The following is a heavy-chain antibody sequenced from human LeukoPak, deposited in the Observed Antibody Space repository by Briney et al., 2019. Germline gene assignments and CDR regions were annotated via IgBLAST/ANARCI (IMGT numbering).Heavy chain of an antibody. CDR1: GFTFSRYG. J-gene: IGHJ4*02. V-gene: IGHV3-30*02. D-gene: IGHD1-26*01. CDR2: IRYDGSNK. Sequence: GGSLRLSCAASGFTFSRYGIHWVRQAPGKGLEWVAFIRYDGSNKYYADSVKGRFTISRDNSKNTLYLQMNSLRAEDTAVYYCAKLVGATPDWTFDYWGQGTLVTVSS. CDR3: AKLVGATPDWTFDY.